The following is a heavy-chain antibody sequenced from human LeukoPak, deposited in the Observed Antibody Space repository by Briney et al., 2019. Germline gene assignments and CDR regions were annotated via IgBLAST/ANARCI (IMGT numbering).Heavy chain of an antibody. J-gene: IGHJ4*02. CDR1: GGSISSGVYY. D-gene: IGHD2-21*02. V-gene: IGHV4-31*03. Sequence: SETLSLTCTVSGGSISSGVYYWSWIRQHPGKGLEWIGYIYHSGSTYYNPSLKSRVTISLDTSKNQFSLKLSSVTAADTAVYYCARDLPTYCGGDCYSGGFDYWGQGTPVTVSS. CDR3: ARDLPTYCGGDCYSGGFDY. CDR2: IYHSGST.